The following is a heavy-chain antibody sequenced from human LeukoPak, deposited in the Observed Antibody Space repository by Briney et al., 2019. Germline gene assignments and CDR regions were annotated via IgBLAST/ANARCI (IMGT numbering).Heavy chain of an antibody. CDR2: IKKDGSEK. CDR1: GFTFSSHR. V-gene: IGHV3-7*01. Sequence: GGSLRLSCAASGFTFSSHRMSWVRQAPGKGLEWVANIKKDGSEKYYVDSVKGRFTISRDNAKTSLYLQMNSLRAEDTAVYYCAREDQATVSEVGFDYWGQGTLVTVSS. CDR3: AREDQATVSEVGFDY. D-gene: IGHD4-11*01. J-gene: IGHJ4*02.